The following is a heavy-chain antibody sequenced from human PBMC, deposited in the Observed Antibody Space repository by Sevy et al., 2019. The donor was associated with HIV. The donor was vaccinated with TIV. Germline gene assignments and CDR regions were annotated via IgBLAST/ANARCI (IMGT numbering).Heavy chain of an antibody. V-gene: IGHV3-30*04. J-gene: IGHJ4*02. Sequence: GGSLRLSCAASTFTFGHYAMHWVRQAPGKGLQWVAGISYEGSNEYYTDSVKGRFTISRDNSKNTLNLEMNNLRVEDTALYYCARDWGTPPTAILYYFDFWGQRIPVTVPS. D-gene: IGHD3-16*01. CDR3: ARDWGTPPTAILYYFDF. CDR2: ISYEGSNE. CDR1: TFTFGHYA.